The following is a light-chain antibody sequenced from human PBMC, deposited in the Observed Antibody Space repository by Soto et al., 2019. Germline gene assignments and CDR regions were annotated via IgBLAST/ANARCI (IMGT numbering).Light chain of an antibody. V-gene: IGLV7-43*01. CDR3: LLYYGGAYV. CDR1: TGAVTSGYY. CDR2: STT. J-gene: IGLJ1*01. Sequence: VVTQEPSLTVSPGGTVTLTCASSTGAVTSGYYPNWFQQKPGQAPRALIYSTTNKYSWTPARFAGSLLGGKAALTLSGVQPEDEAEYYCLLYYGGAYVFGTGTKLTVL.